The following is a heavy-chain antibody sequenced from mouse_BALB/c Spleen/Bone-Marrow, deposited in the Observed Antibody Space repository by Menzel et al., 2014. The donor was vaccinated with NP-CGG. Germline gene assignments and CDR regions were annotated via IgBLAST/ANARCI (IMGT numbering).Heavy chain of an antibody. CDR3: ARETGTYVMDY. CDR1: GYTFTNYW. V-gene: IGHV1-7*01. Sequence: VQLVESGAELTKPGASVTMSCKASGYTFTNYWIHWIKQRPGQGLEWIGYINPGTGYTDYNPNFKDKATLTADKSSITAYMQPSSLTSEDSSVYYCARETGTYVMDYWGQGTSVTVAS. D-gene: IGHD4-1*01. J-gene: IGHJ4*01. CDR2: INPGTGYT.